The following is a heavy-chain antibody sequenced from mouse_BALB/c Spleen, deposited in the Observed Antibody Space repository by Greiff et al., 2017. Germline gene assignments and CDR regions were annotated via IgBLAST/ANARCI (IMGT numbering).Heavy chain of an antibody. D-gene: IGHD4-1*01. V-gene: IGHV1-80*01. CDR1: GYAFSSYW. J-gene: IGHJ3*01. CDR2: IYPGDGDT. Sequence: LVESGAELVRPGSSVKISCKASGYAFSSYWMNWVKQRPGQGLEWIGQIYPGDGDTNYNGKFKGKATLTADKSSSTAYMQLSSLTSEDSAVYFCARSDWAAWFAYWGQGTLVTVSA. CDR3: ARSDWAAWFAY.